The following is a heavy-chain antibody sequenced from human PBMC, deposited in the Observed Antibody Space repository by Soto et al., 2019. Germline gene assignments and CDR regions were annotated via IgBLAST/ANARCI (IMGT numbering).Heavy chain of an antibody. D-gene: IGHD3-3*01. J-gene: IGHJ6*02. CDR1: GGTFSSYA. V-gene: IGHV1-69*13. Sequence: SVMVSCKASGGTFSSYAISWVRQAPGQRLERMGGIIPIFGTANYAQKFQGRVTITADESTSTAYMELSSLRSEDTAVYYCARASSIFGVVIYNYYYYYGMDVWGQGTTVTVSS. CDR3: ARASSIFGVVIYNYYYYYGMDV. CDR2: IIPIFGTA.